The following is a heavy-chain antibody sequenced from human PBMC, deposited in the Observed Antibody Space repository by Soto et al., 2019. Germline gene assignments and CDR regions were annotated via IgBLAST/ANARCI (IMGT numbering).Heavy chain of an antibody. V-gene: IGHV1-69*12. CDR3: SCDAYATFGSVYYYSDIDV. CDR1: GGTFSSYA. CDR2: CIPIFGTA. D-gene: IGHD2-2*01. Sequence: QVQLVQSGAEVKKPGSSVKVSCKASGGTFSSYAISWVRQAHGQGLEWMGGCIPIFGTANYAQKFQGRVTSTADESTSTAYMELSSLRSEDTDVYYCSCDAYATFGSVYYYSDIDVWGQGTTVTVSS. J-gene: IGHJ6*02.